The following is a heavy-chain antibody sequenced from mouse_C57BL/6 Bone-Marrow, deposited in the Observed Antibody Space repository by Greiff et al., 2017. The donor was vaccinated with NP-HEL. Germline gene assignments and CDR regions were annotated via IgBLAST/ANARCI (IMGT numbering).Heavy chain of an antibody. CDR2: ISYSGST. J-gene: IGHJ4*01. CDR1: GYSITSYY. Sequence: EVKLVESGPGLAKPSQTLSLTCSATGYSITSYYWNWIRKFPGNKLEYMGYISYSGSTYYNPSPKSRISITRDTSKNQYYLQLNSVTTEDTTAYYYARRSSSYCYAMDYWGQGTSVTVSS. V-gene: IGHV3-8*01. D-gene: IGHD1-1*01. CDR3: ARRSSSYCYAMDY.